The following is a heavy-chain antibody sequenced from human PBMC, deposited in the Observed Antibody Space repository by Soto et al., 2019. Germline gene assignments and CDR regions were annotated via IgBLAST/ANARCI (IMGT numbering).Heavy chain of an antibody. J-gene: IGHJ4*02. V-gene: IGHV5-51*01. CDR3: ARISRAFWSGFAY. CDR1: GDILRNYW. D-gene: IGHD3-3*01. CDR2: IYPGDSDM. Sequence: GESVNISCGFFGDILRNYWICFGRQMPGKGPEWMVTIYPGDSDMRYSPSFRGHVTMSVDKSINTAYLQWGSLTASDTAKYYCARISRAFWSGFAYWAQGPLV.